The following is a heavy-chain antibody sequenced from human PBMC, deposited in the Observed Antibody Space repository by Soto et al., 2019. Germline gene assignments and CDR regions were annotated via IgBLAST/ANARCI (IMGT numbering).Heavy chain of an antibody. D-gene: IGHD2-15*01. V-gene: IGHV5-51*01. CDR1: GYSFISYW. CDR2: IYPGDSDT. Sequence: GESLKISCKGSGYSFISYWIAWVRQMPGKGLEWMGIIYPGDSDTRYSPSFQGQVTISADKSISTAYLQWRSLKASDTAMYYCARAKGYCSGGSCSQLLFDYRGQGTLVTVSS. CDR3: ARAKGYCSGGSCSQLLFDY. J-gene: IGHJ4*02.